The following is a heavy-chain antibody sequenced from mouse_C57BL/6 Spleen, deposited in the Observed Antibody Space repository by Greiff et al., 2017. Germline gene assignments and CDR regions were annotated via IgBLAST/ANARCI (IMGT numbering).Heavy chain of an antibody. CDR3: ERHGEGDYFDY. CDR1: GFTFSDYY. Sequence: EVQGVESGGGLVQPGGSLKLSCAASGFTFSDYYMYWVRQTPEKRLEWVAYISNGGGSTYYPATVKGRFTISRDNAKNTLYLQMSRLKSEDTAMYYCERHGEGDYFDYWGQGTTLTVSA. V-gene: IGHV5-12*01. J-gene: IGHJ2*01. CDR2: ISNGGGST.